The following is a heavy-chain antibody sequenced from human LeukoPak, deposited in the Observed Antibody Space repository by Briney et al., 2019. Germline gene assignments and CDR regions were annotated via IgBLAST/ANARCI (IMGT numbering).Heavy chain of an antibody. CDR1: GGTFSSYA. J-gene: IGHJ5*02. CDR3: ARATPGGYSYGYSWFDP. D-gene: IGHD5-18*01. CDR2: IIPIFGTA. Sequence: SVKVSCKASGGTFSSYAISWVRQAPGQGLEWMGGIIPIFGTANYAQKFQGRVTITADESTSTAYMELSSLRSEDTAVYYCARATPGGYSYGYSWFDPWGQGTLVTVSS. V-gene: IGHV1-69*13.